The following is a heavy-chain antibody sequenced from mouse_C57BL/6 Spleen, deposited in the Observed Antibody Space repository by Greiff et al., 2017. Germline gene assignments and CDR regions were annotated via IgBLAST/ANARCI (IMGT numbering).Heavy chain of an antibody. CDR1: GYTFTSYW. D-gene: IGHD2-4*01. Sequence: QVQLQQPGAELVMPGASVKLSCKASGYTFTSYWMHWVKQRPGQGLEWIGEIDPSDSYTNYNQKFKGKSTLTVDKSSSTAYMQLSSLTSEDSAVYDCARSVYDYEPYWGQGTLVTVSA. V-gene: IGHV1-69*01. J-gene: IGHJ3*01. CDR2: IDPSDSYT. CDR3: ARSVYDYEPY.